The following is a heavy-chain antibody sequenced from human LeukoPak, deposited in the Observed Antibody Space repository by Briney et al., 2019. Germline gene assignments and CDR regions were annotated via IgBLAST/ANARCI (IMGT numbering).Heavy chain of an antibody. CDR2: IYYRGST. Sequence: SETLSLTCSVSGDSISSSTYYWGWIRQPPGKGLEWIGNIYYRGSTYYNPSLKSRVTISVDTSKNQFSLKLSSVTAADTAVYYCAKERIVVVPAATFDYWGQGTLVTVSS. CDR1: GDSISSSTYY. D-gene: IGHD2-2*01. V-gene: IGHV4-39*07. J-gene: IGHJ4*02. CDR3: AKERIVVVPAATFDY.